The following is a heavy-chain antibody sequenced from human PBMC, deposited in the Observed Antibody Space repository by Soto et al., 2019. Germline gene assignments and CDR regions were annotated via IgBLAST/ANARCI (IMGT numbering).Heavy chain of an antibody. V-gene: IGHV1-18*01. Sequence: AAVQVSCKASVYTFHFYGSTGVRPPACQGLAGVGWISGCNGNTNYAADLQGRVTLTTDRYTNADYMELRGLRSVDTAVYYCARIGVSSGHESPDFDSWGQGTLVTVSS. CDR1: VYTFHFYG. CDR3: ARIGVSSGHESPDFDS. D-gene: IGHD3-16*01. J-gene: IGHJ4*02. CDR2: ISGCNGNT.